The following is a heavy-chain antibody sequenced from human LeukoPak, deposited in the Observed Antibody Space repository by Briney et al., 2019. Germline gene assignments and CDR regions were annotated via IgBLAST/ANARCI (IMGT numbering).Heavy chain of an antibody. CDR1: GFTFSSYT. J-gene: IGHJ3*02. V-gene: IGHV3-48*01. CDR2: ISTTSTTI. CDR3: ARDAEGITGTRDAFDI. D-gene: IGHD1-20*01. Sequence: GSLRLSCAASGFTFSSYTMNWVRQAPGKGLEWVSYISTTSTTIYYADSVKGRFTISRDNAKNSLYLQMNSLRAEDTAVYYCARDAEGITGTRDAFDIWGQGTMVTVSS.